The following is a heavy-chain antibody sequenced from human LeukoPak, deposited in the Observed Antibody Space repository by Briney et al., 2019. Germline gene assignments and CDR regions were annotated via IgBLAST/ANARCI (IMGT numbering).Heavy chain of an antibody. CDR1: GFTFSDSG. CDR3: AKVPGSVFGVDNYFDY. V-gene: IGHV3-30*02. Sequence: PGGSLRLSCAASGFTFSDSGMHWVRQAPGKGLEWVTFIRYDGSDKYYADSVKGRFTISRDNSKKTLYLQMSSLGVEDTAVYYCAKVPGSVFGVDNYFDYWGQGALVTVSS. CDR2: IRYDGSDK. D-gene: IGHD3-3*02. J-gene: IGHJ4*02.